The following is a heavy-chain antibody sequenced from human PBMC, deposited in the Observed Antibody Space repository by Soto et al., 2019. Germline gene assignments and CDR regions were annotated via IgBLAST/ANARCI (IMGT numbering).Heavy chain of an antibody. CDR2: IYYSGST. Sequence: SETLSLTCTVSGGSISSSTYYWGWIRQPPGKGLEWIGNIYYSGSTYYNPSLKSRVTISVDTSKNQFSLKLSSVTAADTAVYYCVRNVYSYDFSGLDPWGQGTLVTVSS. D-gene: IGHD5-18*01. V-gene: IGHV4-39*01. CDR3: VRNVYSYDFSGLDP. J-gene: IGHJ5*02. CDR1: GGSISSSTYY.